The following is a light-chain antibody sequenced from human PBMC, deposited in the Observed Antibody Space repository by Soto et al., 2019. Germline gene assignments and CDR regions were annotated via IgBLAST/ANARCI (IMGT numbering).Light chain of an antibody. CDR1: QDISND. J-gene: IGKJ1*01. CDR2: SAT. CDR3: LQDHDYPRT. Sequence: AIPMTQSPTSLSASVGDRVIITCRASQDISNDLGWYQQKPGKAPKFLIYSATSTQSGVPSTFSGSGFGTDFTLTISSLQPEDFATYYCLQDHDYPRTFGQGTKVEF. V-gene: IGKV1-6*01.